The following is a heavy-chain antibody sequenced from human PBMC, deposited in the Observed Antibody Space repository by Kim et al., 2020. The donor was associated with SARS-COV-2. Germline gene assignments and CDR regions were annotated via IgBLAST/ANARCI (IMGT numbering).Heavy chain of an antibody. V-gene: IGHV3-66*01. J-gene: IGHJ6*02. CDR2: IYSGGST. CDR1: GFTVSSNY. Sequence: GGSLRLSCAGSGFTVSSNYMSWVRQAPGKGLEWVSVIYSGGSTYYADSVKGRFTISRDNSKNTLYLQMNSLRAEDTAVYYCASLQSPFLYGTDVWGQGTTVTVSS. CDR3: ASLQSPFLYGTDV. D-gene: IGHD4-4*01.